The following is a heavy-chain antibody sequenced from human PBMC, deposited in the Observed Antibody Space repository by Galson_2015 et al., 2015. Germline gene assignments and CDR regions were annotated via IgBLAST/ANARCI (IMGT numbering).Heavy chain of an antibody. D-gene: IGHD3-10*01. CDR2: MNPNSGNT. CDR1: GYTFTSYD. CDR3: ASLSMVRGVTDVPFDY. V-gene: IGHV1-8*01. Sequence: SVTVSCKASGYTFTSYDINWLRQATGQGLEWMGWMNPNSGNTGYAQKFQGRVTMTRNTSISTAYMELSSLRSEDTAVYYCASLSMVRGVTDVPFDYWGQGTLVTVSS. J-gene: IGHJ4*02.